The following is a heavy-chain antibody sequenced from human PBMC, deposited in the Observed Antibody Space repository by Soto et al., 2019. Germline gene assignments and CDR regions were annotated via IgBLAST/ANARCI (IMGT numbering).Heavy chain of an antibody. V-gene: IGHV1-18*01. Sequence: QVQLVQSGAEVKKPGASVKVSCKASGYTFTSYGISWVRQAPGQGLEWMGWISAYNGNTNYAQKLQGRVTMTTDTSASTAYMELRSLRSDDTAVYYCASITMVRGVISLLEDWGQGTLVTVSS. J-gene: IGHJ4*02. CDR2: ISAYNGNT. CDR3: ASITMVRGVISLLED. CDR1: GYTFTSYG. D-gene: IGHD3-10*01.